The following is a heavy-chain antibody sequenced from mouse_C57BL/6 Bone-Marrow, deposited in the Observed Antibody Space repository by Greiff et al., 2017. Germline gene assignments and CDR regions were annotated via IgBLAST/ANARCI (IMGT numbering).Heavy chain of an antibody. J-gene: IGHJ3*01. Sequence: QVQLKESGAELARPGASVKLSCKASGYTFTSYGISWVKQRTGQGLEWIGEIYPRSGNTYYNEKFKGKATLAADKSSSTAYMELLSLTSEDSAVFFCARGAYWGQGTLVTVSA. CDR1: GYTFTSYG. V-gene: IGHV1-81*01. CDR2: IYPRSGNT. CDR3: ARGAY.